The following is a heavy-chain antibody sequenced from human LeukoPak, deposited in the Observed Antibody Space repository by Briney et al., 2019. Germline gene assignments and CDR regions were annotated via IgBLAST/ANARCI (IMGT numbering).Heavy chain of an antibody. CDR1: GGSFSGYY. D-gene: IGHD1-1*01. V-gene: IGHV4-34*12. CDR2: IVHSGNT. J-gene: IGHJ3*02. Sequence: SETLSLTCAVYGGSFSGYYWSWIRQPPGKGLEWIGEIVHSGNTKYNPSLKSRVTISVDTSKNQFSLNLTSVTAADTAVYYCARFGRSTWYKGAFDIWAQGTMVTVAS. CDR3: ARFGRSTWYKGAFDI.